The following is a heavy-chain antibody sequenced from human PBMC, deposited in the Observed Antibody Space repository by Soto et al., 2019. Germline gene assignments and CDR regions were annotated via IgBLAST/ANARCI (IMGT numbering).Heavy chain of an antibody. V-gene: IGHV4-34*01. CDR3: ARRRPYDYVWGSYHRAIGIFDY. CDR2: INHSGST. D-gene: IGHD3-16*02. Sequence: SETLSLTCAVYGGSFSGYYWSWTRQPPGKGLEWIGEINHSGSTNYNPSLKSRVTISVDTSKNQFSLRLSSVTAADTAVYYCARRRPYDYVWGSYHRAIGIFDYWGQGTLVTVSS. CDR1: GGSFSGYY. J-gene: IGHJ4*02.